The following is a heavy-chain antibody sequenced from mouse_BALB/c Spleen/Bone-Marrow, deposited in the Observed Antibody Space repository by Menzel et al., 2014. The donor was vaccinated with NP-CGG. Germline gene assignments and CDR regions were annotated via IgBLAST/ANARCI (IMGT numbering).Heavy chain of an antibody. Sequence: EVKVVESGGGLVQPGGSLRLSCATSGFTFTDYYMSWVRQPPGKALEWLGFIRNKANGYTTEYSASVKGRFTISRDNSQSILYLQMNTLRAEDSATYYCARDDYYAMDYWGQGTSVTGSS. CDR2: IRNKANGYTT. V-gene: IGHV7-3*02. J-gene: IGHJ4*01. CDR3: ARDDYYAMDY. CDR1: GFTFTDYY.